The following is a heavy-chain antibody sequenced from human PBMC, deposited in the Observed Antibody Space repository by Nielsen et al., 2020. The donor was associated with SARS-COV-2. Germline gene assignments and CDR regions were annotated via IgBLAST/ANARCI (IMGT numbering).Heavy chain of an antibody. D-gene: IGHD3-3*01. V-gene: IGHV3-9*01. CDR2: ISWNSGSI. J-gene: IGHJ6*02. CDR1: GFTFDDYA. CDR3: ATYYDFWSEIYYYYGMDV. Sequence: GGSLRLSCAASGFTFDDYAMHWVRQAPGKGLEWVSGISWNSGSIGYADSVKGRFTISRDNAKNSLYLQMNSLRAEDTAVYYCATYYDFWSEIYYYYGMDVWGQGTTVTVSS.